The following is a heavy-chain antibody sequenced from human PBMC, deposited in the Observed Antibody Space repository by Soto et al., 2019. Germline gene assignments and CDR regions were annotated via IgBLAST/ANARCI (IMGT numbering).Heavy chain of an antibody. CDR2: IYYSEGT. V-gene: IGHV4-61*08. D-gene: IGHD6-19*01. Sequence: SETLSLTCTVSGAALSSGGYFCTWVRQPPGKGLEWLGYIYYSEGTNYNPSLKSRVTISLDKSKSQFSLRLISVTAADTAVYYCTREQSDDNYFDPWGQGTLVTVSS. CDR3: TREQSDDNYFDP. CDR1: GAALSSGGYF. J-gene: IGHJ5*02.